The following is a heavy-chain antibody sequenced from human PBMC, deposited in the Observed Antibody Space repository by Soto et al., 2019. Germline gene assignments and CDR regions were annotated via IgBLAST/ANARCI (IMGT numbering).Heavy chain of an antibody. D-gene: IGHD6-19*01. Sequence: ASVKVSCKASGYTFTSYAMHWVRQAPGQRLEWMGWINAGNGNTKYSQKFQGRVTITRDTSASTAYMELSSLRSEGTAVYYCARGAEGFYYYYMDVWGKGTTVTVSS. CDR2: INAGNGNT. V-gene: IGHV1-3*01. J-gene: IGHJ6*03. CDR3: ARGAEGFYYYYMDV. CDR1: GYTFTSYA.